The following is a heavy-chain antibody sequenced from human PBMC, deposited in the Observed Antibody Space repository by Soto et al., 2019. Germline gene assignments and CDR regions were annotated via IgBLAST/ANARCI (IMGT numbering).Heavy chain of an antibody. CDR1: GYTFTGYY. Sequence: ASVKVSCKASGYTFTGYYMHWVRQAPGQGLEWMGWINPNSGGTNYAQKFQGWVTMTRDTSISTAYMELSRLRAEDTALYYCAKYFKDFYFYYYMDVWGKGTTVTVSS. CDR2: INPNSGGT. J-gene: IGHJ6*03. D-gene: IGHD3-9*01. V-gene: IGHV1-2*04. CDR3: AKYFKDFYFYYYMDV.